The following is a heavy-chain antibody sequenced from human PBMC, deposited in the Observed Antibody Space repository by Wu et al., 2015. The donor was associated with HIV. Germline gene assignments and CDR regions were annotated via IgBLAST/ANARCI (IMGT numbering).Heavy chain of an antibody. J-gene: IGHJ6*02. CDR3: VRDQQWPTEYYHYYGMDV. V-gene: IGHV1-69*05. D-gene: IGHD6-19*01. CDR2: VIPTFGIE. CDR1: GGSFRSYG. Sequence: QVQLVQSGAEVKEPGSSVKVSCTASGGSFRSYGISWVRQAPGQGLEWMGGVIPTFGIENYPQKFHDRVTMTTDESSTTAYMDLTGLRSDDTAVYYCVRDQQWPTEYYHYYGMDVWGQGTTVTVSS.